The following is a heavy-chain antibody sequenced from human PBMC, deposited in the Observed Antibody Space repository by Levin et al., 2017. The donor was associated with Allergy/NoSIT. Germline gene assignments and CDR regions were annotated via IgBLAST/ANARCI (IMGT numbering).Heavy chain of an antibody. CDR2: ISSSSSTI. V-gene: IGHV3-48*01. D-gene: IGHD3-10*01. CDR1: GFTFSSYS. J-gene: IGHJ4*02. CDR3: ARDLVMDFPWLVTMVRGVLHAYFDY. Sequence: GGSLRLSCAASGFTFSSYSMNWVRQAPGKGLEWVSYISSSSSTIYYADSVKGRFTISRDNAKNSLYLQMNSLRAEDTAVYYCARDLVMDFPWLVTMVRGVLHAYFDYWGQGTLVTVSS.